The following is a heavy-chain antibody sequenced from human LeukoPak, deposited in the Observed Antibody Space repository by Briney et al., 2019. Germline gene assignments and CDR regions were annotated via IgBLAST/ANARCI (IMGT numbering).Heavy chain of an antibody. CDR2: ISSSGSTI. CDR1: GFTFSSYE. J-gene: IGHJ6*02. CDR3: AREENYYDSSGYLYYYGMDV. Sequence: GGSLRLSCAASGFTFSSYEMNWVRQAPGKGLEWVSYISSSGSTIYYADSVKGRFTISRDNAKNSLYLQMNSLRAEDTAVYYCAREENYYDSSGYLYYYGMDVWGQGTTVTVSS. V-gene: IGHV3-48*03. D-gene: IGHD3-22*01.